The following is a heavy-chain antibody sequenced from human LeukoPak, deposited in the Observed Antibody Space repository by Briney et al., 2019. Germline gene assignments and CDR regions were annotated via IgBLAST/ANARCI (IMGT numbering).Heavy chain of an antibody. CDR3: AKSHYDSSGYYCDY. V-gene: IGHV3-23*01. D-gene: IGHD3-22*01. Sequence: GSLRLSCAASGFTFSSYAMSWVRQAPGKGLEWVSAISGSGGSTYYADSVKGRFTISRDNSKNTLYLQMNSLRAEDTAVYYCAKSHYDSSGYYCDYWGQGTLVTVSS. CDR2: ISGSGGST. CDR1: GFTFSSYA. J-gene: IGHJ4*02.